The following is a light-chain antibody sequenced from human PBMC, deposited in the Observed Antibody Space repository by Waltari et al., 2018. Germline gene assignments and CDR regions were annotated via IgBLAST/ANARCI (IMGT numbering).Light chain of an antibody. CDR2: AAS. J-gene: IGKJ2*01. V-gene: IGKV3-20*01. CDR3: QQYAKAPDT. Sequence: EIVLTQSPGTLSLSPGKRATLSCRASQTFNRNYLAWYQQKPGQVPRLLIYAASKRATDIPDRFSGSGSGTDFTLTISRLEPEDFAVYYCQQYAKAPDTFGQGTRLEIK. CDR1: QTFNRNY.